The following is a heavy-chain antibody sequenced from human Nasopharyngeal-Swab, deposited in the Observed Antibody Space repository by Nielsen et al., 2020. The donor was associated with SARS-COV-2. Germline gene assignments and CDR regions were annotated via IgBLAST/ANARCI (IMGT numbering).Heavy chain of an antibody. D-gene: IGHD6-6*01. CDR3: ASRYSSSSHYYYYMDV. J-gene: IGHJ6*03. Sequence: GESLKISCAASGFTFSSYSMNWVRQAPGKGLEWVSSISSSRSYIYYADSVKGRFTISRDNAKNSLYLRMNSLRAEDTAVYYCASRYSSSSHYYYYMDVWGKGTTVTVSS. CDR2: ISSSRSYI. CDR1: GFTFSSYS. V-gene: IGHV3-21*01.